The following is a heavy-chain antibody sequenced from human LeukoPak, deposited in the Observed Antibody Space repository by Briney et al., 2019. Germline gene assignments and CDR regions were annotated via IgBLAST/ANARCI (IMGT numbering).Heavy chain of an antibody. Sequence: ASVKVSCKASGYTFTSYDFNWVRQATGQRPEWMGWMSPNNGDTGYAQKFQDRVTMTRNTSISTAYMELSSLRSDDTAVYYCARGPPNWGYDYWGPGALVTVSS. V-gene: IGHV1-8*01. CDR1: GYTFTSYD. D-gene: IGHD7-27*01. CDR3: ARGPPNWGYDY. CDR2: MSPNNGDT. J-gene: IGHJ4*02.